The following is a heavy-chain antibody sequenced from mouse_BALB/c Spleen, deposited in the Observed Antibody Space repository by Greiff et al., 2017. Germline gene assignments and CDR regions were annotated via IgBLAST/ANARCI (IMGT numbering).Heavy chain of an antibody. Sequence: EVKLVESGGGLVKPGGSLKLSCAASGFTFSIYTMSWVRQTPEKRLEWVATISSGGSYTYYPDSVKGRFTISRDNAKNTLYLQMSSLKSEDTAMYYCTREGTTVVATNWYFDVWGAGTTVTVSS. CDR3: TREGTTVVATNWYFDV. V-gene: IGHV5-6-4*01. J-gene: IGHJ1*01. D-gene: IGHD1-1*01. CDR1: GFTFSIYT. CDR2: ISSGGSYT.